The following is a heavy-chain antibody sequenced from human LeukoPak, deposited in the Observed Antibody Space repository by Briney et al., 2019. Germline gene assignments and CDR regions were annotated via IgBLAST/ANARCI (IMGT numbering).Heavy chain of an antibody. D-gene: IGHD5-12*01. Sequence: SETLSLTCTVSGGSISSYYWSWIRQPPGKGLEWIGYIYYSGSTNYNPSLKSRVTISVDTSKNQFSLKLSSVTAADTAVYYCARVVDIVATGHDAFDIWGQGTMVTVSS. V-gene: IGHV4-59*01. CDR3: ARVVDIVATGHDAFDI. CDR2: IYYSGST. CDR1: GGSISSYY. J-gene: IGHJ3*02.